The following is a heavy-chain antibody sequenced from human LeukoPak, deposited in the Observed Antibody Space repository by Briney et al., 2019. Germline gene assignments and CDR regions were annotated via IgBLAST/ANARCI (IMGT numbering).Heavy chain of an antibody. V-gene: IGHV3-7*03. D-gene: IGHD3-22*01. CDR2: IKEDGSEK. CDR3: AKKVNYDSSGYYAY. CDR1: GFTFSRFW. J-gene: IGHJ4*02. Sequence: PGGSLRLSCADSGFTFSRFWMSWVRQAPGKGLEWVANIKEDGSEKYYVDSVKGRFTISRDNSKNTLYLQMNSLRAEDTAVYYCAKKVNYDSSGYYAYWGQGTLVTVSS.